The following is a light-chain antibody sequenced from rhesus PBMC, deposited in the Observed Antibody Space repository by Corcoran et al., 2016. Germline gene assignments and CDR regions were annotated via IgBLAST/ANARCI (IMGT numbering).Light chain of an antibody. V-gene: IGLV7-76*01. Sequence: QAVVTQEPSPTVSPGGTVTLTCGSNTAAVTSAYYPHWFQQKPGQAPRGLIYNTNTKHSWTPARFSGSLVGGKAALTLSGAQPEDEAEYYCLLYYNGAVLFGGGTRLTGL. CDR1: TAAVTSAYY. J-gene: IGLJ3*01. CDR3: LLYYNGAVL. CDR2: NTN.